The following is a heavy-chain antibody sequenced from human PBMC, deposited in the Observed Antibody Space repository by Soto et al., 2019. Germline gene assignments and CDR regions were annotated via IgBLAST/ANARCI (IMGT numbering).Heavy chain of an antibody. Sequence: GGSLRLSCAASGFTFSSYAMHWVRQAPGKGLEWVAVISYDGSNKYYADSVKGRFTISRDNSKNTLYLQMNSLRAEDTAVYYCARVNSNRGIKGYGGNSWYFDLWGRGTLVTVSS. V-gene: IGHV3-30-3*01. J-gene: IGHJ2*01. CDR1: GFTFSSYA. CDR3: ARVNSNRGIKGYGGNSWYFDL. CDR2: ISYDGSNK. D-gene: IGHD4-17*01.